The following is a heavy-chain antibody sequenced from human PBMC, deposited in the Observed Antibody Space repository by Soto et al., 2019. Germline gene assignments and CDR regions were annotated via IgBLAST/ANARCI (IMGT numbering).Heavy chain of an antibody. CDR3: AMNPQDRPSPQVFDY. D-gene: IGHD2-15*01. Sequence: QVQLLQSGAGVKKPGVSVRVSCKASGYSFTRFGISWVRQAPGQGLEWVGRISTYNGNTKYAQKLERRVTVSTDTSTSTANMELKSLRSDDTAGSYCAMNPQDRPSPQVFDYWGQGTLLTVSS. V-gene: IGHV1-18*01. CDR2: ISTYNGNT. J-gene: IGHJ4*02. CDR1: GYSFTRFG.